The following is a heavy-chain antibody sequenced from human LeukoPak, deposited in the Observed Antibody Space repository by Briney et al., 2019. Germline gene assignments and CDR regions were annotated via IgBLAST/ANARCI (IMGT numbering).Heavy chain of an antibody. J-gene: IGHJ3*02. CDR2: INPSGGST. D-gene: IGHD2-15*01. CDR3: ARHIVGAQGVVYAFDI. V-gene: IGHV1-46*01. CDR1: GYTFTSYY. Sequence: ASVKVSCKASGYTFTSYYMHWVRQAPGQGLEWMGIINPSGGSTSYAQKFQGRVTMTRDMSTSTAYMELRSLRSDDTAVYYCARHIVGAQGVVYAFDIWGQGTMVTVSS.